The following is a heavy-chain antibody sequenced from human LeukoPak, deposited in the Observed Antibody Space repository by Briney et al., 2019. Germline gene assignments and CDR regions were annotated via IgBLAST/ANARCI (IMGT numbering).Heavy chain of an antibody. V-gene: IGHV3-15*01. CDR2: IKSKTDGGTT. Sequence: GGSLRLSCAASGVTVSNAWMSWVRQAPGKGLEWVGRIKSKTDGGTTDYAAPVKGIFTISRDDSETALHLKMNRLKTEDTAVYYCTTLESYDSSGYYLDYWGQGSLVSVSA. CDR1: GVTVSNAW. J-gene: IGHJ4*02. D-gene: IGHD3-22*01. CDR3: TTLESYDSSGYYLDY.